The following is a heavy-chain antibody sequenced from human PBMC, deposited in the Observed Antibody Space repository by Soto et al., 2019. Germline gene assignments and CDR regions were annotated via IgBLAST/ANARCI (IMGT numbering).Heavy chain of an antibody. CDR2: INHSGST. CDR3: ARGSPSAYYDFWSGYFGMDG. D-gene: IGHD3-3*01. V-gene: IGHV4-34*01. CDR1: GGSFSGYY. J-gene: IGHJ6*02. Sequence: QVQLQQWGAGLLKPSETLSLTCAVYGGSFSGYYWSWIRQPPGKGLEWMGEINHSGSTNYNPSLKSRDTISVDPSKNQFSLKLSSVTAADTAVYYWARGSPSAYYDFWSGYFGMDGWGQGTTVTVSS.